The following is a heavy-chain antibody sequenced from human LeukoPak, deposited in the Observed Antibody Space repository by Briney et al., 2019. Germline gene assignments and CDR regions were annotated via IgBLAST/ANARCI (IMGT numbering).Heavy chain of an antibody. V-gene: IGHV4-59*01. CDR3: ARDQDSSGWYDHYFDY. J-gene: IGHJ4*02. Sequence: PSEILSLTCTVSGGSISSYYWSWIRQPPGKGLEWIGYIYYSGSTNYNPSLKSRVTISVDTSKNQFSLKLSSVTAADTAVYYCARDQDSSGWYDHYFDYWGQGTLVTVSS. D-gene: IGHD6-19*01. CDR2: IYYSGST. CDR1: GGSISSYY.